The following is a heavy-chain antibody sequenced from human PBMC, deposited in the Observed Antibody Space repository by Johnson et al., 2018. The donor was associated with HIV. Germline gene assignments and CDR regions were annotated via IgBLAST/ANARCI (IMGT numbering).Heavy chain of an antibody. J-gene: IGHJ3*02. D-gene: IGHD3-22*01. Sequence: VQLVESGGGVVRPGGSLRLSCAASGFTFDDYGMSWVRQAPGKGLEWVSGMNWNGGSTYYADSVKGRFTISRDNSKNTLFLQMNSLRAEDTAVYYCAKSQDSSAYAYDFDIWGQGTMVTVSS. CDR3: AKSQDSSAYAYDFDI. CDR1: GFTFDDYG. CDR2: MNWNGGST. V-gene: IGHV3-20*04.